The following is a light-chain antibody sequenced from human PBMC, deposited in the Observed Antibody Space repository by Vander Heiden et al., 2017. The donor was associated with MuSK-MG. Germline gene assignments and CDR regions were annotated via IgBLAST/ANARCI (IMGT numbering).Light chain of an antibody. Sequence: DIVMTPSPDSLAVSLGERATINCRSSQTVLYNSNKKNYLAWYQQKPGQPPKLLLSWASTRESGVPDRFSGSGSGTDFSLTISSLQADDVAVYYCQQHDSDSTWTFGQGTKVEIK. CDR1: QTVLYNSNKKNY. CDR2: WAS. J-gene: IGKJ1*01. CDR3: QQHDSDSTWT. V-gene: IGKV4-1*01.